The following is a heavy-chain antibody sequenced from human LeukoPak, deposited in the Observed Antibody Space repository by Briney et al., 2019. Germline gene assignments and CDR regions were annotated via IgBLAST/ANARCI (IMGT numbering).Heavy chain of an antibody. V-gene: IGHV3-53*01. J-gene: IGHJ5*02. Sequence: PGGSLRLSCATPGFTVSSSFMSWVRQAPGKGLEWVSLIYRGGTTYVADSVKGRFTVSRDTSKNTLFLQMNSLRVEDTALYYCARPRDDDSGYYISWGQGSLVTVSA. CDR2: IYRGGTT. CDR1: GFTVSSSF. CDR3: ARPRDDDSGYYIS. D-gene: IGHD5-12*01.